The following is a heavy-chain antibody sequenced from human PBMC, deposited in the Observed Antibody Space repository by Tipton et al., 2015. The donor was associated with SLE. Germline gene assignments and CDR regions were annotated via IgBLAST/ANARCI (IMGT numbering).Heavy chain of an antibody. CDR3: AISYSSGWYFDY. Sequence: SLRLSCAASGFTFSSYWMSWVRQAPGKGLEWVANIKQDGSEKYYVDSVKGRFTISRDNAKNTLYLQMNSLRAEDTAVYYCAISYSSGWYFDYWGLGTLFTVSS. CDR2: IKQDGSEK. J-gene: IGHJ4*02. CDR1: GFTFSSYW. D-gene: IGHD6-19*01. V-gene: IGHV3-7*05.